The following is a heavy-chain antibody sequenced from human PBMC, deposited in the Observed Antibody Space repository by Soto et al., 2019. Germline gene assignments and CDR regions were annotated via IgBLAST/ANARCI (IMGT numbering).Heavy chain of an antibody. CDR3: ARSLGDVITMIVGRDAFDI. CDR1: GYTFTSYG. Sequence: QVQLVQSGAEVKKPGASVKVSCKASGYTFTSYGISWVRQAPGQGLEWMGWISAYNGNTNYAQKLQGRVTMTTDTTTSTAYMELRSLRSDDTAVYYCARSLGDVITMIVGRDAFDIWGQGTMVTVSS. J-gene: IGHJ3*02. CDR2: ISAYNGNT. V-gene: IGHV1-18*01. D-gene: IGHD3-22*01.